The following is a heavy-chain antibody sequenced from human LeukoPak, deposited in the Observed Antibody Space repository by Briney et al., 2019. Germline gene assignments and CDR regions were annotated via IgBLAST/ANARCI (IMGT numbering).Heavy chain of an antibody. CDR3: ARDAEHSGSPLDH. D-gene: IGHD1-26*01. J-gene: IGHJ4*02. CDR2: INAGNGDT. V-gene: IGHV1-3*03. CDR1: GYTFINYA. Sequence: ASVKVSCTASGYTFINYAIHWVRQAPGQGLEWMGWINAGNGDTKYSQEFQGRVTITRDTSANTAYMELSRLTSKDMALYYCARDAEHSGSPLDHWGQGTLVTVSS.